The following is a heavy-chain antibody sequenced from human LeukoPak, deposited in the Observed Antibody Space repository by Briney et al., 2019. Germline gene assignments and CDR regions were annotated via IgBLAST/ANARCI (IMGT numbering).Heavy chain of an antibody. J-gene: IGHJ6*02. CDR2: ISYDGSNK. CDR1: GFTFSSYG. CDR3: AKDGWPLGELTINYYYYGMDV. Sequence: PGRSLRLSCAASGFTFSSYGMHWVRQAPGKGLEWVAVISYDGSNKYYADSVKGRFTISRDNSKNTLYLQMNSLRAEDTAVYYCAKDGWPLGELTINYYYYGMDVWGQGTTVTVSS. V-gene: IGHV3-30*18. D-gene: IGHD3-9*01.